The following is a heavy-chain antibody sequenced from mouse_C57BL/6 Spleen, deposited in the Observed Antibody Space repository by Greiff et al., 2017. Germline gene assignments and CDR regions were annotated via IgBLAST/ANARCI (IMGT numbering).Heavy chain of an antibody. CDR2: INPSNGGT. CDR1: GYTFTSYW. J-gene: IGHJ1*03. V-gene: IGHV1-53*01. CDR3: AKGGPDGYYTSYGYFGV. D-gene: IGHD2-3*01. Sequence: QVQLQQPGTELVKPGASVKLSCKASGYTFTSYWMHWVKQRPGQGLEWIGNINPSNGGTNYNEKFKSKATLTVDKSSSTAYMQLSSLTSEDSAVYYCAKGGPDGYYTSYGYFGVWGTGPAVTVSS.